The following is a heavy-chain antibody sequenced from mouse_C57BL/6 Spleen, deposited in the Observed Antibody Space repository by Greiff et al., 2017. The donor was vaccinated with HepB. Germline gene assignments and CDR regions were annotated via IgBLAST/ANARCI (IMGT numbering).Heavy chain of an antibody. V-gene: IGHV1-82*01. CDR2: IYPGDGDT. CDR3: ARFDDYGGAY. J-gene: IGHJ3*01. CDR1: GYAFSSSW. Sequence: QVQLKESGPELVKPGASVKISCKASGYAFSSSWMNWVKQRPGKGLEWIGRIYPGDGDTNYNGKFKGKATLTADKSSSTAYMQLSSLTSEDSAVYFCARFDDYGGAYWGQGTLVTVSA. D-gene: IGHD2-4*01.